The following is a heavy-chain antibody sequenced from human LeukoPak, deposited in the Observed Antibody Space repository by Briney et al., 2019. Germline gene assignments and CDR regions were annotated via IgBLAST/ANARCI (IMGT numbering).Heavy chain of an antibody. D-gene: IGHD6-13*01. Sequence: SETLSLTCTVSGGSISSYYWSWIRQPPGKGLEWIGYIYYSGSTNYNPSLKSRVTISVDTSKNQFSLKLSSVTAADTAVYYCARRGYSSSWYLYWGQGTMVTVSS. V-gene: IGHV4-59*12. CDR2: IYYSGST. CDR1: GGSISSYY. J-gene: IGHJ3*01. CDR3: ARRGYSSSWYLY.